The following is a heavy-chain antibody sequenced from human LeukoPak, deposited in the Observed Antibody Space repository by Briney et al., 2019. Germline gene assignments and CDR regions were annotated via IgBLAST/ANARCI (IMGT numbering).Heavy chain of an antibody. CDR1: GGSISSSNW. J-gene: IGHJ3*02. V-gene: IGHV4-4*02. CDR2: IYHSGST. CDR3: VRVAYMITFGGVIATHAFDI. D-gene: IGHD3-16*02. Sequence: SGTLSLTCAVSGGSISSSNWWSWVRQPPGKGLEWIGEIYHSGSTNYNPSLKSRVTISVDKSKNQFSLKLSSLTAADTAVYYCVRVAYMITFGGVIATHAFDIWGQGTMVTVSS.